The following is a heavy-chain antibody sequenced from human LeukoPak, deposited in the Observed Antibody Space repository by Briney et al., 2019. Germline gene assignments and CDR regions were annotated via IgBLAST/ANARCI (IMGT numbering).Heavy chain of an antibody. Sequence: ASVKVSCKASGYTFTSYYMHWVRQAPGQGLEWMGIINPSGGSTSYAQKFQGRVTMTRDTSTSTVYMELSSLRSEDTAVYYCGRVRSGYYPRYAFDIWGQGTMVTVSS. CDR1: GYTFTSYY. V-gene: IGHV1-46*01. D-gene: IGHD3-22*01. J-gene: IGHJ3*02. CDR3: GRVRSGYYPRYAFDI. CDR2: INPSGGST.